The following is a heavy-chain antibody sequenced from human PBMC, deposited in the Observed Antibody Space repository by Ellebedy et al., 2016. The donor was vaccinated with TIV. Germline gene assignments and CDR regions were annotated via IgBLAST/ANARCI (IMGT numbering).Heavy chain of an antibody. Sequence: GESLKISCAASGFTFSTYSMSWVRQAPGKGLEWLSYIRGSSRAIRYADSVKGRFTISRDNAKNLLYLQMNSLRDEDTAVYYCAREQETGITVVVVDRFDSWGQGTQVTVSS. J-gene: IGHJ4*02. CDR2: IRGSSRAI. CDR3: AREQETGITVVVVDRFDS. CDR1: GFTFSTYS. D-gene: IGHD3-22*01. V-gene: IGHV3-48*02.